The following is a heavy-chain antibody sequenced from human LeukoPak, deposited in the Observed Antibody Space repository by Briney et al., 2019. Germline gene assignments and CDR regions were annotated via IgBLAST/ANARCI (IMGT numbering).Heavy chain of an antibody. CDR2: ISSSSSYI. CDR1: GFTFSSYS. D-gene: IGHD3-22*01. J-gene: IGHJ4*02. Sequence: GGSLRLSCAASGFTFSSYSMNWVRQAPGKGLEWVSSISSSSSYIYYADSVKGRFTISRDNAKNSLSLQINSLRAEDTAVYYCARSNHYYDSSGYFRWGQGTLVTVSS. V-gene: IGHV3-21*01. CDR3: ARSNHYYDSSGYFR.